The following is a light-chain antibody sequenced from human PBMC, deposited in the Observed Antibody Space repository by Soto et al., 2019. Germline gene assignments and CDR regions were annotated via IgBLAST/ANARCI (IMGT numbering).Light chain of an antibody. CDR2: RNN. CDR3: AAWDDSAYV. V-gene: IGLV1-47*01. Sequence: QSVLTQPPSASGTPGQRVTISCSGSSSNIGSNYVYWYQHLPGTAPKLLIYRNNERPSGVPDRFSGSKSGTSASLAISGLRSEDEADSYCAAWDDSAYVFATGTELTVL. J-gene: IGLJ1*01. CDR1: SSNIGSNY.